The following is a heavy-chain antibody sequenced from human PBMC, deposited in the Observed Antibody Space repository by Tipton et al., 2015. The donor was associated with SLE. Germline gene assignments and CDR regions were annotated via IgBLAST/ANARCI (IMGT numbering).Heavy chain of an antibody. CDR3: TRGSSSQAGYYYYMDV. J-gene: IGHJ6*03. CDR1: GSSFSSYY. V-gene: IGHV4-59*01. Sequence: TLSLTCTVSGSSFSSYYWGWIRQPPGKGLECIGYIYHSGTTKYNPSLKSRVTISIDKSKNQFSLKLNSVTAADTAIYYCTRGSSSQAGYYYYMDVWGKGTTVTVSS. D-gene: IGHD6-13*01. CDR2: IYHSGTT.